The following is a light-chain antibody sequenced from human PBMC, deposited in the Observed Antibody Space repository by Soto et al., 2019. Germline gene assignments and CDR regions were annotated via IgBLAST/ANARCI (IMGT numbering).Light chain of an antibody. J-gene: IGKJ1*01. CDR3: LQDYNYPGT. CDR1: QGSRNE. V-gene: IGKV1-6*01. CDR2: AAS. Sequence: AIQMTQSPSSLSASVGDRVTITCRASQGSRNELGWYQPKPGKAPKLLIEAASSLQSVVPSRFSGSGSGTDFTLSISSLQPEDFATYYCLQDYNYPGTFGQRTTVEIK.